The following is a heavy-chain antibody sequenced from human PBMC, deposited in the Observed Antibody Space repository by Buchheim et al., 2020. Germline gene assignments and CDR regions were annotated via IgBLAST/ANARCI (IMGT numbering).Heavy chain of an antibody. D-gene: IGHD3-10*01. J-gene: IGHJ4*02. V-gene: IGHV4-31*03. CDR3: ARGTPRYYFDF. CDR2: MYNSGST. CDR1: GDSMERGGFY. Sequence: QVQLQESGPGLVKPSQTLSLTCTVSGDSMERGGFYWNWIRQHPGMGLEFIGYMYNSGSTYFNPSLRSRVTISADTSKNQFSLELSSVTAADTAVYFCARGTPRYYFDFWGRGTL.